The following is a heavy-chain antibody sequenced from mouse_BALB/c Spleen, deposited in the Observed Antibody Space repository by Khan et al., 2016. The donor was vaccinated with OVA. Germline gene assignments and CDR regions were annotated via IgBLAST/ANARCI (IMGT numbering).Heavy chain of an antibody. CDR3: AYRVTGSFAY. Sequence: EVELVESGGDLVKPGGSLKLSCAASGFTFSSYSMSWVRQTPDKRLEWVASISSGGDYTYYPDSVKGRFTISRDNAKNTLYLQMSDLKSEDTAMYYCAYRVTGSFAYWGQGTLVTVSA. J-gene: IGHJ3*01. CDR1: GFTFSSYS. D-gene: IGHD4-1*01. V-gene: IGHV5-6*01. CDR2: ISSGGDYT.